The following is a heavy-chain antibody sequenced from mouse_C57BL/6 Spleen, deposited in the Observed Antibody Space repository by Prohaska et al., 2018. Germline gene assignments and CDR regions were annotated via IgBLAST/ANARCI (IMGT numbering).Heavy chain of an antibody. J-gene: IGHJ4*01. CDR2: IRSKSSNYAT. V-gene: IGHV10-3*01. CDR3: VRDVYAMDY. Sequence: RIRSKSSNYATYYADSVKDRFTISRDDSQSMLYLQMNNLKTEDTAMYYCVRDVYAMDYWGQGTSVTVSS.